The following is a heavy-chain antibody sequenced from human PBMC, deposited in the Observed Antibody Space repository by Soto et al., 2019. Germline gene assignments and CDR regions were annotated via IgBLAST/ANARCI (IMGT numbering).Heavy chain of an antibody. CDR2: FDLENGET. J-gene: IGHJ4*02. Sequence: ASVKVSCKVSGYTLTELSIHWVRQAPGEGLEWIGGFDLENGETIYAQRFQGRVTMTEESSADTPYMELSSLRSEDTAVYYCAIEVRRGIQFDHWGQGTMVTVYS. D-gene: IGHD3-10*01. V-gene: IGHV1-24*01. CDR3: AIEVRRGIQFDH. CDR1: GYTLTELS.